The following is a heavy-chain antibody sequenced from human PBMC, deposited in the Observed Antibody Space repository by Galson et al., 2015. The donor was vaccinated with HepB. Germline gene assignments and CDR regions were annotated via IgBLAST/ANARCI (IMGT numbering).Heavy chain of an antibody. J-gene: IGHJ6*02. V-gene: IGHV1-69*13. CDR1: GYTFTSYA. CDR3: ARNQWELRYYYYYGMDV. CDR2: IIPIFGTA. Sequence: SVKVSCKASGYTFTSYAMHWVRQAPGQGLEWMGGIIPIFGTANYAQKFQGRVTITADESTSTAYMELSSLRSEDTAVYYCARNQWELRYYYYYGMDVWGQGTTVTVSS. D-gene: IGHD1-26*01.